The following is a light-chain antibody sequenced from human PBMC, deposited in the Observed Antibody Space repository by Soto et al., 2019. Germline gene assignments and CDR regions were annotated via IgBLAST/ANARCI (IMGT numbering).Light chain of an antibody. J-gene: IGLJ3*02. CDR1: SSNIGAGYD. CDR2: GNS. V-gene: IGLV1-40*01. Sequence: QSALTQPPSVSGVPGQRVTISCTGSSSNIGAGYDVHWYQQLPGTAPKLLIYGNSNRPSGVPDRFSGSKSGTSASLAITGLQAEDEADYYCQSYDSSLSGSKVFGGGTKLTVL. CDR3: QSYDSSLSGSKV.